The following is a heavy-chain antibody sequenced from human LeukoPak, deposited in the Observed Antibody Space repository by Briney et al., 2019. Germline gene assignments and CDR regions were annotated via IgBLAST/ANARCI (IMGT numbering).Heavy chain of an antibody. V-gene: IGHV4-61*08. CDR1: GGSINNGGYY. CDR3: ARVRWLQSIDY. Sequence: SETLSLTCTVSGGSINNGGYYWSWIRQPPGKGLEWIGYVHSSGSTYYNPSLKSRATISVDTSKNQFSLKLSSVTAADTAVYYCARVRWLQSIDYWGQGTLVTVSS. J-gene: IGHJ4*02. CDR2: VHSSGST. D-gene: IGHD5-24*01.